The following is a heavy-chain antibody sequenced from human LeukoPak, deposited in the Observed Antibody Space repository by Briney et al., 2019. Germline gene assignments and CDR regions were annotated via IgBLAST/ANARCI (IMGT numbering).Heavy chain of an antibody. J-gene: IGHJ4*02. V-gene: IGHV4-38-2*01. CDR3: ARPRGSCSGGICYYYYFDY. Sequence: SETLSLTSAVSGYSISSGYYWGWIRQPPGKGLEWIGSIYHSGSTYYNPSLKSRVTISVDTSKNQFSLKLSSVTAADTAVYYCARPRGSCSGGICYYYYFDYWGQGTLVTVSS. CDR1: GYSISSGYY. CDR2: IYHSGST. D-gene: IGHD2-15*01.